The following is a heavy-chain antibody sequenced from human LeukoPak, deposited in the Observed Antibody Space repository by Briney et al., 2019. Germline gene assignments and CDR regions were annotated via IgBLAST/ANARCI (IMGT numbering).Heavy chain of an antibody. J-gene: IGHJ4*02. D-gene: IGHD3-22*01. CDR3: ARDPRGDYDSSGYYAPIFFY. V-gene: IGHV1-8*01. CDR2: MSPNSGNT. Sequence: ASVKVSCKASKYTFTNYDINWVRQATGRGLEWMGWMSPNSGNTGYAQKFQGRVTITADESTSTAYMELSSLRSEDTAVYYCARDPRGDYDSSGYYAPIFFYWGQGTLVTVSS. CDR1: KYTFTNYD.